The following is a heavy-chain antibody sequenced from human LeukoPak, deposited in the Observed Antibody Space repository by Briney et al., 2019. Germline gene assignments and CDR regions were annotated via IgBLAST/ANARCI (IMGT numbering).Heavy chain of an antibody. CDR3: ARSGNDIVVVVAATRPSDYYYMDV. D-gene: IGHD2-15*01. V-gene: IGHV1-24*01. CDR2: FDPEDGET. Sequence: ASVKVSCKVSGYTLTELSMHWVRQAPGKGLEWMGGFDPEDGETIYAQKFQGRVTMTRDMSTSTVYMELSSLRSEDTAVYHCARSGNDIVVVVAATRPSDYYYMDVWGKGTTVTISS. J-gene: IGHJ6*03. CDR1: GYTLTELS.